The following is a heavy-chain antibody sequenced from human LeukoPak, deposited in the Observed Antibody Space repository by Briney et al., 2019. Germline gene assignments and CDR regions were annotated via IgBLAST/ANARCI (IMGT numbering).Heavy chain of an antibody. D-gene: IGHD3-16*02. V-gene: IGHV1-8*01. CDR3: ARGPGTLSFYYYGMDV. J-gene: IGHJ6*02. CDR2: MNPNSGNT. Sequence: ASVKVSCKASGYIFTSYDINWVRQAAGQGLEWMGWMNPNSGNTGYAQKFQGRVTMTRNTSISTAYMELSSLRSEDTAVYYCARGPGTLSFYYYGMDVWGQGTTVTVSS. CDR1: GYIFTSYD.